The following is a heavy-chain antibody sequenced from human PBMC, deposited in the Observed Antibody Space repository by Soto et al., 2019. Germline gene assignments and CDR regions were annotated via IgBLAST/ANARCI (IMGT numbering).Heavy chain of an antibody. J-gene: IGHJ5*02. CDR3: ARVSTSSRTWFDP. CDR1: GDPISSDYW. V-gene: IGHV4-4*02. Sequence: KASETLSLTCAVSGDPISSDYWWSWVRQSPGKGLEWIGEVFYYGSTFYNPSLKSRVTISLDKSKNQFSLRLSSVTAADTAVYYCARVSTSSRTWFDPWGQGTLVTVSS. D-gene: IGHD6-6*01. CDR2: VFYYGST.